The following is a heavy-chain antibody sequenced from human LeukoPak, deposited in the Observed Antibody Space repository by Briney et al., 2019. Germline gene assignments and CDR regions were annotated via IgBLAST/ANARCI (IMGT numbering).Heavy chain of an antibody. CDR1: GYTFTSYG. V-gene: IGHV1-18*01. Sequence: ASVKVSCKASGYTFTSYGISWVRQAPGQGLEWMGWISAYNGNTNYAQKLQGRVTMTTDTSTSTAYMELRSLKSDDTAVYYCARDGEDIVVVPAANPWFDPWGQGTLVTVSS. CDR2: ISAYNGNT. J-gene: IGHJ5*02. CDR3: ARDGEDIVVVPAANPWFDP. D-gene: IGHD2-2*01.